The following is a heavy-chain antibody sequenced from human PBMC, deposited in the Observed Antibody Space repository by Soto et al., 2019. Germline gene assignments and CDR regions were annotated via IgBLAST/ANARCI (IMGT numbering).Heavy chain of an antibody. J-gene: IGHJ5*02. CDR2: IYYSGNT. CDR1: GGSISSYY. CDR3: ARIPVDTSMIYWLDP. D-gene: IGHD5-18*01. Sequence: ETLSLTCTVSGGSISSYYWSWIRQPPGKGLEWIGYIYYSGNTNYNPSLKSRVIISVDTSKNLFSLKLTSVTAADTAVYYCARIPVDTSMIYWLDPWGQGTLVTVSS. V-gene: IGHV4-59*01.